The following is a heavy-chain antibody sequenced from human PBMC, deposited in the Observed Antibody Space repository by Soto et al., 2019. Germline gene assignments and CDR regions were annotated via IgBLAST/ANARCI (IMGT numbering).Heavy chain of an antibody. Sequence: EVQLLESGGGLVQPGGSLRLSCAASGFTFSSYAMSWLRQAPGKGLEWVSAISGSGGSTYYADSVKGRFTISRDNSKNTLYLQMNSLRAEDTAVYYCAKPYDFWSGGFDYWGQGTLVTVSS. D-gene: IGHD3-3*01. CDR2: ISGSGGST. CDR1: GFTFSSYA. J-gene: IGHJ4*02. V-gene: IGHV3-23*01. CDR3: AKPYDFWSGGFDY.